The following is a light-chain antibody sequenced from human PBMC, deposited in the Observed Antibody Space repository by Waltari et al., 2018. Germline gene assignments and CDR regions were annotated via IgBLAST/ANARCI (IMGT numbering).Light chain of an antibody. Sequence: QSVLTQPPSVSAAPGQRVTISCSGGSSNIGNNYVSWYRQFPGTAPKLLIYEDSERPSGMPVRFSGSKSGTSATLDITGLQAGDEADYYCGTWDSSLSGAVFGGGTHLTVL. CDR2: EDS. CDR1: SSNIGNNY. CDR3: GTWDSSLSGAV. V-gene: IGLV1-51*02. J-gene: IGLJ7*01.